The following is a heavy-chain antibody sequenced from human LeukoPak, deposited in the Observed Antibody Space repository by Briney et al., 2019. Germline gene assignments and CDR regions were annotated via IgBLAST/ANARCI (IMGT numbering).Heavy chain of an antibody. Sequence: VXXSXXXXGXTXXXYAISWVRQAPXQXLEWMGGIIPIFGTANYAQKFQGRVTITADESTSTAYMELSSLRSEDTAVYYCARVRQKEAAAAANWFDPWGQGTLVTVSS. V-gene: IGHV1-69*01. CDR2: IIPIFGTA. CDR1: GXTXXXYA. D-gene: IGHD6-13*01. CDR3: ARVRQKEAAAAANWFDP. J-gene: IGHJ5*02.